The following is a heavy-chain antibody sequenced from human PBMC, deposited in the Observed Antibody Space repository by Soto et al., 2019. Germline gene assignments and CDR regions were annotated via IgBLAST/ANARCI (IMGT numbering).Heavy chain of an antibody. Sequence: QVQLQQWGAGLLKPSETLSLTCAVYGGSFSGYYWSWIRQPPGKGLEWIGEINHSGGTKYNPSLTSRVTISADTSKNQFSLKVSSVTAADTAVYYCAAALDGGYTSWGQGTLVTVSS. CDR3: AAALDGGYTS. V-gene: IGHV4-34*01. D-gene: IGHD3-16*02. J-gene: IGHJ5*02. CDR2: INHSGGT. CDR1: GGSFSGYY.